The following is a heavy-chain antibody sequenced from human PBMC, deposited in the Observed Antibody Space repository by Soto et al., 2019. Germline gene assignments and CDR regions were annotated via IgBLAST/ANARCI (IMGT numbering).Heavy chain of an antibody. V-gene: IGHV1-2*02. D-gene: IGHD5-12*01. J-gene: IGHJ5*02. Sequence: GASVKVSCKASGYTFTGYYMHWVRQAPGQGLEWMGWINPNSGGTNYAQKFQGRVTMTRDTSISTAYMELSRLRSDDTAVYYCARDPSPPHYSGYDPNWFDPWGQGTLVTVSS. CDR2: INPNSGGT. CDR1: GYTFTGYY. CDR3: ARDPSPPHYSGYDPNWFDP.